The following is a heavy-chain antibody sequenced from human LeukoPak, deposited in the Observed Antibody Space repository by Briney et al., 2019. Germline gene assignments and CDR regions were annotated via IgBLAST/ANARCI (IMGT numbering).Heavy chain of an antibody. CDR2: ISSSSSYI. Sequence: GGSLRLSCAASGLTFSSYTMNWVRQAPGKGLEWVSSISSSSSYIYYSDSLKGRFTISRDNAKNSLYLQMNSLRAEDTAVYYCARVTTSCCANDYWGQGTLVTVSS. D-gene: IGHD2-2*01. CDR1: GLTFSSYT. V-gene: IGHV3-21*04. CDR3: ARVTTSCCANDY. J-gene: IGHJ4*02.